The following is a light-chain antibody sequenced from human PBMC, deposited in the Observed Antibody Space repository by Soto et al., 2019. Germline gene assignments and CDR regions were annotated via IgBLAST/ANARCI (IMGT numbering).Light chain of an antibody. V-gene: IGKV1-5*01. CDR3: QQYNSYAWT. J-gene: IGKJ1*01. CDR1: QIINRC. Sequence: DIQMTQSPSTLSASVEDRVTSTCRSSQIINRCLAWYQQKPVKAPKFLIYDVSSLQSGVPSRFSGSRSGTEFTLTISSLQPDDFATYYCQQYNSYAWTFCQGTKVDI. CDR2: DVS.